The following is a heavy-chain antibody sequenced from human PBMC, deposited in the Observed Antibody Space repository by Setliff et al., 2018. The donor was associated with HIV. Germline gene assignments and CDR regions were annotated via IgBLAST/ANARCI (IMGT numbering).Heavy chain of an antibody. CDR1: GYAISSGYY. CDR2: IYHTGST. J-gene: IGHJ3*02. D-gene: IGHD1-26*01. V-gene: IGHV4-38-2*02. Sequence: PSETLSLTCTVSGYAISSGYYWGWIRQSPGKGLDWIGSIYHTGSTYYNPSLKSRVTISVDTSKKQFSLKLSSVTAADTGVYFCARLFQWMSYSFDIWGQGKVVTVSS. CDR3: ARLFQWMSYSFDI.